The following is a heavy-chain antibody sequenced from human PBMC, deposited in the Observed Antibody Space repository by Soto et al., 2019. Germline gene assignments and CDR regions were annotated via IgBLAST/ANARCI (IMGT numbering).Heavy chain of an antibody. V-gene: IGHV1-69*13. D-gene: IGHD6-13*01. CDR2: IIPIFGTA. Sequence: SVKVSCKASGGTFSGYAISWVRQAPGQGLEWMGGIIPIFGTANYAQKFQGRVTITADESTSTAYMELSSLRSEDTAVYYCARGVAAAGNIDYWGQGTLVTVSS. CDR1: GGTFSGYA. CDR3: ARGVAAAGNIDY. J-gene: IGHJ4*02.